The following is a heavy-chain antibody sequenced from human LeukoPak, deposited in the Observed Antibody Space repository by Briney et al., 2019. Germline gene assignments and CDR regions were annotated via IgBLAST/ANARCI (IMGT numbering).Heavy chain of an antibody. Sequence: PGGSLRLSCAASGFTFSSYSMNWVRQAPGKGLEWVSSISSSGSYIYYADSVKGRFTISRDNAKNSLYLQMNSQRAEDTAVYYCAREGCSGGSCYSDYWGQGTLVTVSS. V-gene: IGHV3-21*01. CDR1: GFTFSSYS. D-gene: IGHD2-15*01. CDR3: AREGCSGGSCYSDY. J-gene: IGHJ4*02. CDR2: ISSSGSYI.